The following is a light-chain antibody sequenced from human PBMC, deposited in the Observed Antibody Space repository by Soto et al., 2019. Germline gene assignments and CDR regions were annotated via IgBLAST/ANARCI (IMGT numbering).Light chain of an antibody. CDR2: GAS. CDR1: QSVNNNF. J-gene: IGKJ2*01. Sequence: EIVLTQSPGTLSLSPGERATLSCRASQSVNNNFLAWYQQKPGQAPRLLIYGASSRATGIPHRFSGSGSGTDFTLTISRLEPEDFAVYYCQQYGSSQYTFGQGTKLEIK. CDR3: QQYGSSQYT. V-gene: IGKV3-20*01.